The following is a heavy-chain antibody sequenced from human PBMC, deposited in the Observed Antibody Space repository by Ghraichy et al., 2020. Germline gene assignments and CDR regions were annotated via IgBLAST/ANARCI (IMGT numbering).Heavy chain of an antibody. CDR3: AKDFRRTTGWFDP. D-gene: IGHD1-1*01. J-gene: IGHJ5*02. V-gene: IGHV3-30*18. CDR2: ISYDGSNK. CDR1: GFTFSSYG. Sequence: GGSLRLSCAASGFTFSSYGMHWVRQAPGKGLEWVAVISYDGSNKYYADSVKGRFTISRDNSKNTLYLQMNSLRAEDTAVYYCAKDFRRTTGWFDPWGQGTLVTVSS.